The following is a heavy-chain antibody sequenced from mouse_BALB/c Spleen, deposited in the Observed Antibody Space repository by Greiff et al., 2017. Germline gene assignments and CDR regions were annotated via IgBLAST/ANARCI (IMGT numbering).Heavy chain of an antibody. CDR1: GFTFSDYY. CDR2: ISDGGSYT. V-gene: IGHV5-4*02. D-gene: IGHD2-14*01. CDR3: ARDQDYRAGLAY. Sequence: EVQGVESGGGLVKPGGSLKLSCAASGFTFSDYYMYWVRQTPEKRLEWVATISDGGSYTYYPDSVKGRSTISRDNAKNNLYLQMSSLKSEDTAMYCCARDQDYRAGLAYWGQGTLVTVSA. J-gene: IGHJ3*01.